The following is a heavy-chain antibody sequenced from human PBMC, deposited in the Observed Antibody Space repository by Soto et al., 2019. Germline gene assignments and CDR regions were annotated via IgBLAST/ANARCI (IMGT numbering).Heavy chain of an antibody. J-gene: IGHJ4*02. CDR1: GGSISSYY. CDR2: FYTSGST. D-gene: IGHD3-10*01. Sequence: SETLSLTCTVSGGSISSYYWSWIRQPAGKGPEWIGRFYTSGSTIYNPSLKSRVTMSVDTSNNQFSLKLTSVTPADTAVYYCARDRGGFDYWGQGTLVTVSS. CDR3: ARDRGGFDY. V-gene: IGHV4-4*07.